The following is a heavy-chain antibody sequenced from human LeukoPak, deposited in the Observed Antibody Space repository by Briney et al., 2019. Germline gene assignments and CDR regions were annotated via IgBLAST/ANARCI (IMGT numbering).Heavy chain of an antibody. CDR1: GFTFSDYY. CDR2: ISSSGSTI. Sequence: PGGSLRLSCAASGFTFSDYYMSWIRQAPGKGLEWVSYISSSGSTIYYADSVKGRFTISRDNAKNSLYLQMNSPRAEDTAVYYCARETQRCSGGSCYSDYWGQGTLVTVSS. D-gene: IGHD2-15*01. V-gene: IGHV3-11*01. CDR3: ARETQRCSGGSCYSDY. J-gene: IGHJ4*02.